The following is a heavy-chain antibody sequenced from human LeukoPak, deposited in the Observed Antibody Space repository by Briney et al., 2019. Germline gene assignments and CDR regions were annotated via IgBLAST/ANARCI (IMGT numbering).Heavy chain of an antibody. Sequence: GGSLRLSCAASGFTFSSYAMSWVRQAPGKGLEWVSFIYRDGSTYYADSVKGRFTISRDNSKNTLYLQMNSLRAEDTAVYYCAGSGTYYGRDQKIDYWGQGTLVTVSS. CDR3: AGSGTYYGRDQKIDY. CDR1: GFTFSSYA. CDR2: IYRDGST. J-gene: IGHJ4*02. D-gene: IGHD3-10*01. V-gene: IGHV3-23*03.